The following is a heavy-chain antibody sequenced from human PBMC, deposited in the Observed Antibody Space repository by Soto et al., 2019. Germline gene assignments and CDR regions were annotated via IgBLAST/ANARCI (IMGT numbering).Heavy chain of an antibody. CDR2: IYYSGST. CDR3: ARVGTPKVGYYFDY. V-gene: IGHV4-59*01. J-gene: IGHJ4*02. CDR1: GGSISSYY. D-gene: IGHD1-1*01. Sequence: PSETLSLTCTVSGGSISSYYWSWIRQPPGKGLEWIGYIYYSGSTNYNPSLKGRVTISVDTSKNQFSLKLSSVTAADTAVYYCARVGTPKVGYYFDYWGQGTLVIVSS.